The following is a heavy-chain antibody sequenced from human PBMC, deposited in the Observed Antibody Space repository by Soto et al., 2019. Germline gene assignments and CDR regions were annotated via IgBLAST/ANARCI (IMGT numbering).Heavy chain of an antibody. J-gene: IGHJ5*02. D-gene: IGHD5-12*01. CDR3: ARDRDSGYDLGWFDP. Sequence: ASVKVSCKASGYTFTSYAMHWVRQAPGQRLEWMGWINAGNGNTKYSQKFQGRVTITRDTSASTAYMELSSLRSEDTAVYYCARDRDSGYDLGWFDPWGQGTLVTVSS. V-gene: IGHV1-3*01. CDR1: GYTFTSYA. CDR2: INAGNGNT.